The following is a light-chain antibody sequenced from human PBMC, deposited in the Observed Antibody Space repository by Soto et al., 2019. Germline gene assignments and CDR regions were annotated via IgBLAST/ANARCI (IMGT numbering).Light chain of an antibody. J-gene: IGKJ3*01. Sequence: IVMTQSPDSLGVSLGERATINCKSNETILYGSNNKNYLSWYQQKPGQPPNLLIYWASTRKYGVPERFSGSGSGTDFTLSISNLQAVDVAVYYCHQYYSPPFAFGPGTKVHL. V-gene: IGKV4-1*01. CDR3: HQYYSPPFA. CDR1: ETILYGSNNKNY. CDR2: WAS.